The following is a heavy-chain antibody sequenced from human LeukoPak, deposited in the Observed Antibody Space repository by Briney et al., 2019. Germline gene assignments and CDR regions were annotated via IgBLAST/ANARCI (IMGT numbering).Heavy chain of an antibody. CDR3: ARTRESGNYYYYYYMDV. Sequence: GGSLGLSCAASGFTFSNYWMSWVRQAPGEGLEWVANIKQDGSEKYYVDSVKGRFTISRDNAKNSLYLQMNSLRGEDTAVYYCARTRESGNYYYYYYMDVWGKGTAVTVSS. D-gene: IGHD1-26*01. CDR1: GFTFSNYW. CDR2: IKQDGSEK. V-gene: IGHV3-7*01. J-gene: IGHJ6*03.